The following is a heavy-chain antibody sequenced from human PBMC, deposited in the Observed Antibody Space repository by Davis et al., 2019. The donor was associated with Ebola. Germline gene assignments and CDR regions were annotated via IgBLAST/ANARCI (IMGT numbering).Heavy chain of an antibody. D-gene: IGHD2/OR15-2a*01. Sequence: ASVKVSCKASGYTSTSYDISWVRQAPGQGLEWMGWISAYNGNTNYAQKLQGRVTMTTDTSTSTAYMELRSLRSEDTAVYYCARGLSPKTLTYGMDVWGQGTTVTVSS. V-gene: IGHV1-18*01. CDR3: ARGLSPKTLTYGMDV. CDR2: ISAYNGNT. CDR1: GYTSTSYD. J-gene: IGHJ6*02.